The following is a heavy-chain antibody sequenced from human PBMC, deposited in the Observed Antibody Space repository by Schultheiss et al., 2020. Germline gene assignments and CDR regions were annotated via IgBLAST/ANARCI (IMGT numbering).Heavy chain of an antibody. CDR3: ARDIDSSGYFSPKRTYYYYGMDV. CDR1: GYTFTGYY. CDR2: INPSGGST. D-gene: IGHD3-22*01. V-gene: IGHV1-46*01. J-gene: IGHJ6*02. Sequence: ASVKVSCKASGYTFTGYYMHWVRQAPGQGLEWMGIINPSGGSTSYAQKFQGRVTMTRDTSTSTVYMELSSLRSEDTAVYYCARDIDSSGYFSPKRTYYYYGMDVWGQGNTGTVSS.